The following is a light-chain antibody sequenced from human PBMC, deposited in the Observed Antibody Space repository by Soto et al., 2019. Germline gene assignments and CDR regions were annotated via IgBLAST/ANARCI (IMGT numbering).Light chain of an antibody. CDR1: SSDVGGYNY. J-gene: IGLJ2*01. CDR2: DVS. V-gene: IGLV2-14*01. CDR3: SSYTSSSTAV. Sequence: QTALTQPASVCGSPGQSITISCTGTSSDVGGYNYVSWYQQHPGKAPKLMIYDVSNRPSGVSNRFSGSKSGNTASLTISGLQAEDEADYYCSSYTSSSTAVFGGGTKLTVL.